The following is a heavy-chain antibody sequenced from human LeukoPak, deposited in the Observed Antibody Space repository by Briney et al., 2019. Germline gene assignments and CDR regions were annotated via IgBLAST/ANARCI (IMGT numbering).Heavy chain of an antibody. J-gene: IGHJ3*02. CDR3: ARGVFNAFDI. D-gene: IGHD3-10*02. CDR1: GFTFSSYS. Sequence: GGSLRLSCAASGFTFSSYSMNWVRQAPRKGLEWVSSISSSSSYIYYQDSVKGRFTISRDNAKNSLYLQMNSLRAEDTAVYYCARGVFNAFDIWGQGTMVTVSS. V-gene: IGHV3-21*01. CDR2: ISSSSSYI.